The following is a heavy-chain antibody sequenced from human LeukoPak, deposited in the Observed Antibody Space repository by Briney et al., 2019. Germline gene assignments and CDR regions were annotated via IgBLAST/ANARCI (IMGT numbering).Heavy chain of an antibody. CDR2: IKQDGSEK. Sequence: SGGSLRLSCAASGFTFSSYWMSWVRQAPGKGLEWVANIKQDGSEKYYVDSVKGRFTISRDNSKNTLYLQMNSLRAEDTAVYYCAKGASPGIAAAGAGFLFDYWGQGTLVTVSS. CDR3: AKGASPGIAAAGAGFLFDY. D-gene: IGHD6-13*01. V-gene: IGHV3-7*03. CDR1: GFTFSSYW. J-gene: IGHJ4*02.